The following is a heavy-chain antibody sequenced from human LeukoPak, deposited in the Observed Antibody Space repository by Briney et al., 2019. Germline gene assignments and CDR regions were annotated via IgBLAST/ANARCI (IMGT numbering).Heavy chain of an antibody. Sequence: WASVKVSCKASGYTFTSYGVSWVRQAPGQGLEWMGWISAYNGNTNYAQKVQGRVTMTTDTSTNTAYMELRSLRSDDTAVYYCARVTIFGVVVSDYWGQGTLLTVSS. CDR2: ISAYNGNT. V-gene: IGHV1-18*01. J-gene: IGHJ4*02. CDR3: ARVTIFGVVVSDY. D-gene: IGHD3-3*01. CDR1: GYTFTSYG.